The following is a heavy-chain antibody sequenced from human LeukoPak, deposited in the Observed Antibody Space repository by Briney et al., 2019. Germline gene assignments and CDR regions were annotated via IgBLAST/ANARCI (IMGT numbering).Heavy chain of an antibody. J-gene: IGHJ4*02. V-gene: IGHV3-53*01. D-gene: IGHD3-22*01. CDR2: IYSDGST. Sequence: GGSLRLSCAASGFTVSSNYMSWVRQAPGKGLEWVSVIYSDGSTYYADSVKGRFTISRDNSKNTLYLQMNSLRAEATAVYYCARMSTSYYYDSSGQTYYFDYWGQGTLVTVSS. CDR1: GFTVSSNY. CDR3: ARMSTSYYYDSSGQTYYFDY.